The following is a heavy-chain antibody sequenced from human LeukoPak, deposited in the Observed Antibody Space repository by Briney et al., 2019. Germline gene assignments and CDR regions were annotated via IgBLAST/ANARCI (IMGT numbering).Heavy chain of an antibody. CDR3: AREFGGYCSSTSCQLYYYYYYMDV. Sequence: PGGSLRLSCAASEFTFSSYWMSWVRQAPGKGLEWVANIKQDGSEKYYVDSVKGRFTISRDNAKNSLYLQMNSLRAEDTAVYYCAREFGGYCSSTSCQLYYYYYYMDVWGKGTTVTVSS. V-gene: IGHV3-7*01. D-gene: IGHD2-2*01. CDR1: EFTFSSYW. CDR2: IKQDGSEK. J-gene: IGHJ6*03.